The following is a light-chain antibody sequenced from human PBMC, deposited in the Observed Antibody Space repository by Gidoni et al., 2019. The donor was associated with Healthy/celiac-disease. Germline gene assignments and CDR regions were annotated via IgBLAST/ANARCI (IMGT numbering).Light chain of an antibody. CDR2: EVS. CDR3: SSYAGSNNFE. Sequence: QSALTQPPSASGSPGQSVTISGTGTSSEGGGYNYVSWYQQHPGKAPKLMIYEVSKRPSGVPDRFSGSKSGNTASLTVSGLQAEDEADYYCSSYAGSNNFELGGGTKLTVL. CDR1: SSEGGGYNY. J-gene: IGLJ2*01. V-gene: IGLV2-8*01.